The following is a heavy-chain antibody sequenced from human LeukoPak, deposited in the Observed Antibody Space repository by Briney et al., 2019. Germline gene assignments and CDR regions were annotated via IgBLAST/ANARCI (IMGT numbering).Heavy chain of an antibody. CDR1: GFPFAFYA. CDR2: LSGGGETT. V-gene: IGHV3-23*01. Sequence: PGGSLRLSCAASGFPFAFYAMNWVRQTPGRGLEWVSALSGGGETTYYADSVRGRFTISRDNSKNILYLQMSSLRAEDTAVYYCAKKGLASAGRPPYFDYWGQGTLVTVSS. J-gene: IGHJ4*02. CDR3: AKKGLASAGRPPYFDY. D-gene: IGHD6-13*01.